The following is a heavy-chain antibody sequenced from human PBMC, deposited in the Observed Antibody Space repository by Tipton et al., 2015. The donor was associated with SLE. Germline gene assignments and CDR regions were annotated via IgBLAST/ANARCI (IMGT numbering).Heavy chain of an antibody. J-gene: IGHJ2*01. D-gene: IGHD2-15*01. V-gene: IGHV4-59*01. CDR1: GFTLDDYG. Sequence: LRLSCAASGFTLDDYGLSWIRQPPGKELEWIGYIDYSGSTNYNPSLKSRVTISVDTSKNQFSLKLSSVTAADTAVYYCARETYCSGGSCYRRWYFDLWGRGTLVTVSS. CDR3: ARETYCSGGSCYRRWYFDL. CDR2: IDYSGST.